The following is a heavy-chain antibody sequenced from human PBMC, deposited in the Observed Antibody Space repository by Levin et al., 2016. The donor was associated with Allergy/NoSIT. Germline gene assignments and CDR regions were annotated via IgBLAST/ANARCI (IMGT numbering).Heavy chain of an antibody. CDR2: ISGSGTSK. V-gene: IGHV3-23*01. CDR3: ALGPATYSRSGGYFDD. D-gene: IGHD6-13*01. J-gene: IGHJ4*02. Sequence: GESLKISCAASGFTVSSNHMSWVRQAPGKGLEWVSAISGSGTSKFYSDSLKGRFTISRDNSKNSLYLQMSSLRADDTAIYYCALGPATYSRSGGYFDDWGQGTLVSVSS. CDR1: GFTVSSNH.